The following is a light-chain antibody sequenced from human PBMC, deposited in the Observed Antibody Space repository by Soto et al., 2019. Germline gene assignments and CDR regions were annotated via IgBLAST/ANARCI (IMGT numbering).Light chain of an antibody. V-gene: IGKV1-39*01. CDR2: AAS. J-gene: IGKJ5*01. CDR3: QQSYSTPF. CDR1: QSISSY. Sequence: DIQMTQSPSSLPASVGDIVTITCRASQSISSYLNWYQQKPGKAPEIRIYAASSLQSGVPSRLSGSGSGTDFTLTISSLQPEDFATYYCQQSYSTPFFGQGTRLEI.